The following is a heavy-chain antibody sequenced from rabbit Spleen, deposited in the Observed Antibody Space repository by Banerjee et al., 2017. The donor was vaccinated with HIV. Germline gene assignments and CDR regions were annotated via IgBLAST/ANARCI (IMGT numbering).Heavy chain of an antibody. CDR3: ARNPVDTGSSGYDL. V-gene: IGHV1S40*01. CDR1: GFSFSSTYY. D-gene: IGHD1-1*01. CDR2: IYTGSGNT. J-gene: IGHJ4*01. Sequence: QSLEGSGGGLVQPEGSLTLTYTASGFSFSSTYYMCWVRQAPGKGPEWIACIYTGSGNTYYANWAKGRSTISKTSSTKVTLQMTSLTAADTATYFCARNPVDTGSSGYDLWGQGTLVTVS.